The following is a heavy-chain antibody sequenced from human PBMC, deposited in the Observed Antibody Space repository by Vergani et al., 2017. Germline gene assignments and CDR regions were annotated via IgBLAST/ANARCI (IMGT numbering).Heavy chain of an antibody. V-gene: IGHV1-69*01. CDR1: GGTFSSYA. Sequence: QVQLGQSGAEVKKPGSSVKVSCKASGGTFSSYAISWVRQAPGQGLEWMGGIIPIFGTANYAQKFQGRVTITADESTSTAYMELSSLRSEDTAVYYCARASDYYDSSGYRFDYWGQGTLVTVSS. CDR3: ARASDYYDSSGYRFDY. J-gene: IGHJ4*02. CDR2: IIPIFGTA. D-gene: IGHD3-22*01.